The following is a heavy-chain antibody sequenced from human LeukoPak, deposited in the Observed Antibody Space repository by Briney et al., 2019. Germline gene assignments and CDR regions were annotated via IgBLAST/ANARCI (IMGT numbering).Heavy chain of an antibody. V-gene: IGHV3-23*01. CDR3: ARPLPEAAAGTLFAFDI. D-gene: IGHD6-13*01. J-gene: IGHJ3*02. CDR2: ICGSGGST. CDR1: GFTFSRYA. Sequence: SGGSLRLSCASSGFTFSRYAMSWVRQAPGKGLEWFSAICGSGGSTYYSDSLKGRFTISRDNSKNTLYLQVNSLRAEDTAVYYCARPLPEAAAGTLFAFDIWGQGTMVTVSS.